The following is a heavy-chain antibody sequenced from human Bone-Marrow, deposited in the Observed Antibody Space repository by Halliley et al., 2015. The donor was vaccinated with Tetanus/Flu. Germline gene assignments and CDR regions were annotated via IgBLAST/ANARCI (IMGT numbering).Heavy chain of an antibody. J-gene: IGHJ6*02. CDR3: ARGGLQPALDV. Sequence: GLVWVSQINREGSDTNYADSVKGRFTVSRDNAKNTLYLQMNTLRADDTAVYYCARGGLQPALDVWGQGTTVTVSS. D-gene: IGHD5-12*01. V-gene: IGHV3-74*01. CDR2: INREGSDT.